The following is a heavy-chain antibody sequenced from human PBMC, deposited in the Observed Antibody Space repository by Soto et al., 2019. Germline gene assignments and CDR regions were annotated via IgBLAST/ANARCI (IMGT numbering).Heavy chain of an antibody. CDR2: IRSKVYGGAT. Sequence: AGGSLRLSCRTSGFTFGDYAMSWFRQAPGKGLEWVGFIRSKVYGGATENAASAKGRFTISRDDSKSIAYLQMNSLQTEDTAVYYCSRCDFWSGYFDYWGQGTLVTVSS. J-gene: IGHJ4*02. CDR3: SRCDFWSGYFDY. CDR1: GFTFGDYA. V-gene: IGHV3-49*03. D-gene: IGHD3-3*01.